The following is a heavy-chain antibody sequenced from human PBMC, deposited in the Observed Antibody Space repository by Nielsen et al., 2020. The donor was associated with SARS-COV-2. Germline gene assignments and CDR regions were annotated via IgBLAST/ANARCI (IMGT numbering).Heavy chain of an antibody. J-gene: IGHJ4*02. CDR3: ASCYSYGYMSGYFDY. Sequence: SVKVSCKTSGYTFTSFAIHWVRQAPGQSLEWMGWINAGNGNTKYSQKFQGRVTITADKSTSTAYMELSSPRSEDTAVYYCASCYSYGYMSGYFDYWGQGTLVTVSS. CDR1: GYTFTSFA. D-gene: IGHD5-18*01. CDR2: INAGNGNT. V-gene: IGHV1-3*01.